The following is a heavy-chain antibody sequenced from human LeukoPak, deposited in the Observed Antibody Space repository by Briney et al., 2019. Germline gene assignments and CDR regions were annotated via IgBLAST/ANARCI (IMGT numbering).Heavy chain of an antibody. CDR2: INWNGGST. J-gene: IGHJ6*03. D-gene: IGHD3-16*01. CDR3: AISKPYGPPPYYYYYFMDV. Sequence: GGSLRLSCAASGFTFDDYGMSWVRQAPGKGLEWVSGINWNGGSTGYADSVKGRFTISRDNAKNSLYLQMNSLRAEDTALYYCAISKPYGPPPYYYYYFMDVWGKGTTVTVSS. CDR1: GFTFDDYG. V-gene: IGHV3-20*04.